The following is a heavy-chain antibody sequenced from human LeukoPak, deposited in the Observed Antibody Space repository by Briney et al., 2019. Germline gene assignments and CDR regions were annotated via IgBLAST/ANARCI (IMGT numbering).Heavy chain of an antibody. CDR3: AKDQGLTAPPPYGLDV. CDR1: GGTFSSSA. Sequence: GASVKVSCKTSGGTFSSSAITWVRQAPGQGLEWMGRINPVLNITTYAQKFQGRVTITADTSTRTVYMELSSLRSEETAVYYCAKDQGLTAPPPYGLDVWGQGTTVIVTS. D-gene: IGHD5-18*01. J-gene: IGHJ6*02. CDR2: INPVLNIT. V-gene: IGHV1-69*04.